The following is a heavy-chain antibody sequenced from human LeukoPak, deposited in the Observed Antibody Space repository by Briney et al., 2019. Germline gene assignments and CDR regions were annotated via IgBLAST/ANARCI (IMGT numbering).Heavy chain of an antibody. Sequence: PSETLSLTCTVSGGSISSYYWSWIRQPPGKGLEWIGYIYYSGSTNYNPSLKSRVTISVDTSKNQFSLKLSSVTAADTAVYYCARTLMITFGGVIFTGWGQGTLVTVSS. D-gene: IGHD3-16*02. CDR1: GGSISSYY. V-gene: IGHV4-59*08. J-gene: IGHJ4*02. CDR2: IYYSGST. CDR3: ARTLMITFGGVIFTG.